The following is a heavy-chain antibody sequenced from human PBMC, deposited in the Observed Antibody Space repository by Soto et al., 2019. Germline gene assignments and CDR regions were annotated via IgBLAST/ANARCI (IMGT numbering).Heavy chain of an antibody. Sequence: ASETLSLTCAVYGGSFSGYYWSWIRQPPGKGLEWIGEINHSGSTNYNPSLKSRVTISVDTSKNQFSLKLSSVTAADTAVYYCARGLQFSSTSDNWFDPWGQGTLVTVSS. V-gene: IGHV4-34*01. D-gene: IGHD2-2*01. CDR1: GGSFSGYY. CDR3: ARGLQFSSTSDNWFDP. CDR2: INHSGST. J-gene: IGHJ5*02.